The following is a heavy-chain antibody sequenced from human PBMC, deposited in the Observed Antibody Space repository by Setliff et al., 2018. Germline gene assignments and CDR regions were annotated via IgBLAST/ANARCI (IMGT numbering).Heavy chain of an antibody. Sequence: GGSLRLSCAASGFTFTSDALTWVRQAPGKGLEWVSIISGDGGSIYYADSVKGRFTISRDNSNNTLYLQMSSLRAEDTAVYYCAKCSSWHGHYPHFNYWGQGTLVTVSS. CDR2: ISGDGGSI. J-gene: IGHJ4*02. CDR1: GFTFTSDA. CDR3: AKCSSWHGHYPHFNY. D-gene: IGHD6-13*01. V-gene: IGHV3-23*03.